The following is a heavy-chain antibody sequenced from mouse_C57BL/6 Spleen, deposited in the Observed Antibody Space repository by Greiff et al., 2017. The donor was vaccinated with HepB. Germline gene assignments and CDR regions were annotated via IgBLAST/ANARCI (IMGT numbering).Heavy chain of an antibody. CDR3: ASLTTANYFDY. CDR1: GYSITSDY. Sequence: EVKLMESGPGLAKPSQTLSLTCSVSGYSITSDYWNWIRKFPGNKLEYMGYISYSGSTSYNPSLKSRISITRDTSKHQYYLQLNSVTTEDTATYYCASLTTANYFDYWGQGTTLTVSS. CDR2: ISYSGST. J-gene: IGHJ2*01. D-gene: IGHD1-2*01. V-gene: IGHV3-8*01.